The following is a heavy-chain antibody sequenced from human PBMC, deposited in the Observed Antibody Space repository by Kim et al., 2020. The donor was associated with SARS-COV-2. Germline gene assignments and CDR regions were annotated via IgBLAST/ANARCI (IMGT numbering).Heavy chain of an antibody. V-gene: IGHV4-61*01. CDR2: IYYSGST. J-gene: IGHJ4*02. CDR3: ARGSFVYSSSWGY. Sequence: SETLSLTCTVSGGSVSSGSYYWSWIRQPPGKGLEWIGYIYYSGSTNYNPSLKSRVTISVDTSKNQFSLKLSSVTAADTAVYYCARGSFVYSSSWGYWGQGTLVTVSS. CDR1: GGSVSSGSYY. D-gene: IGHD6-13*01.